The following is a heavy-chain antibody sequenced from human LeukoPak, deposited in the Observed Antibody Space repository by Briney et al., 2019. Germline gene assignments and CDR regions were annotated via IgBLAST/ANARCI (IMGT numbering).Heavy chain of an antibody. Sequence: GGSLRLSCTACGFSFSGHWMHWARQLPGKGLVWVSRISPTGSTTSYADSVKGRFTVSRDNAKNTLYLQVNNLRAEDTAVYYCARGPNSNWSGLDFWGQGTLLTVSS. D-gene: IGHD6-6*01. CDR3: ARGPNSNWSGLDF. CDR2: ISPTGSTT. CDR1: GFSFSGHW. V-gene: IGHV3-74*01. J-gene: IGHJ4*02.